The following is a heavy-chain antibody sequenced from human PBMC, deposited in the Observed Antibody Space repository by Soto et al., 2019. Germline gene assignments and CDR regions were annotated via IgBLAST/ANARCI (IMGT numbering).Heavy chain of an antibody. V-gene: IGHV3-30-3*01. Sequence: QVQLVESGGGVVQPGRSLRLSCAASGFTFSSYAMHWVRQAPGKGLEWVAVISYDGSNKYYADSVKGRFTISRDNSKNSLYLQMNSLRAEDTALYYCAKDIGIVATITFDYWGQGTLVTVSS. D-gene: IGHD5-12*01. J-gene: IGHJ4*02. CDR3: AKDIGIVATITFDY. CDR1: GFTFSSYA. CDR2: ISYDGSNK.